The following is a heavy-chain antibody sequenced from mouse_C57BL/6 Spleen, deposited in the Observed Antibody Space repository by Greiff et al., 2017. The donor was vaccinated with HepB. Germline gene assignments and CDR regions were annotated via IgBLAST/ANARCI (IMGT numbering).Heavy chain of an antibody. J-gene: IGHJ1*03. V-gene: IGHV5-12*01. D-gene: IGHD4-1*02. CDR2: ISNGGGST. Sequence: EVKVVESGGGLVQPGGSLKLSCAASGFTFSDYYMYWVRQTPEKRLEWVAYISNGGGSTYYPDTVKGRFTISRDNAKNTLYLQMSRLKSEDTAMYYCASTGTRYWYFDVWGTGTTVTVSS. CDR3: ASTGTRYWYFDV. CDR1: GFTFSDYY.